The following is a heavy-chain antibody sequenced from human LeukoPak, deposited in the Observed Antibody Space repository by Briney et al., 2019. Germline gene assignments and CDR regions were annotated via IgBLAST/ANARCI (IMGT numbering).Heavy chain of an antibody. V-gene: IGHV3-15*07. CDR1: VFILSKAG. J-gene: IGHJ4*02. CDR2: SKSKTDGGTP. CDR3: ATGYCSTTWCSRHYFDY. Sequence: GGSLRLSCAASVFILSKAGRNGVRQAPGKGLEWVGRSKSKTDGGTPDYPTPVKGRFTISRDDSKSTLYLQMNSLKTEDTAVYYCATGYCSTTWCSRHYFDYWGQGTLVTVSS. D-gene: IGHD2-2*01.